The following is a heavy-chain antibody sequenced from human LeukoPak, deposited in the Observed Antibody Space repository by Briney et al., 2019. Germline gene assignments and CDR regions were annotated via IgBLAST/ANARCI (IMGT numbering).Heavy chain of an antibody. CDR1: GYTFTGYY. V-gene: IGHV1-2*02. Sequence: GASVKVSCKASGYTFTGYYMHWVRQAPGQGLEWMGWINPNSGGTNYAQKFQGGVTMTRDTSISTAYMELSRLRSDDTAVYYCARDCNYYDSSGYYSLDYWGQGTLVTVSS. CDR2: INPNSGGT. J-gene: IGHJ4*02. CDR3: ARDCNYYDSSGYYSLDY. D-gene: IGHD3-22*01.